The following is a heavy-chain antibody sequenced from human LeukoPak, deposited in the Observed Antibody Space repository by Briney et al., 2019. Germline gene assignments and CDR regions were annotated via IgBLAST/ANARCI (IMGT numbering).Heavy chain of an antibody. J-gene: IGHJ4*02. CDR2: IIPIFGTA. D-gene: IGHD6-6*01. Sequence: SVKVSCKASGGTFSSYAISWVRQAPGQGLEWMGRIIPIFGTANYAQKFQGRVTITTDESTSTAYMELSSLRSEDTAVYYCARDAQYSSSSAYFDYWGQGTLVTGSS. V-gene: IGHV1-69*05. CDR3: ARDAQYSSSSAYFDY. CDR1: GGTFSSYA.